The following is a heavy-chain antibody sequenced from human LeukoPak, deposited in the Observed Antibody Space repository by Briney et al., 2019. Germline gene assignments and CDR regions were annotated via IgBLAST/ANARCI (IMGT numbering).Heavy chain of an antibody. Sequence: PSGTLSLTCGVSGGSISSSDWWSWVRQPPGRGLEWIGYIYRSENPTYNPSLKGRVTMSADKPKNQFSLRLSSVTAADTAVYYCARDPHCSSTNCPFDYWGQGTLVIVSS. CDR3: ARDPHCSSTNCPFDY. CDR2: IYRSENP. D-gene: IGHD2-2*01. J-gene: IGHJ4*02. V-gene: IGHV4-4*02. CDR1: GGSISSSDW.